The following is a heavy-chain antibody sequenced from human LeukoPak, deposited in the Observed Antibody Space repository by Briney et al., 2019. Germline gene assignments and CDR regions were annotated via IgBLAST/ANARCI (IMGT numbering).Heavy chain of an antibody. CDR3: ARDWQDYYGSGTINGAFDI. Sequence: SQTLSLTCTVSGDSISSGGYYWSWIRQSPGRGLEWIGYIHHSGSSYYNPSLKSRVTISLDRTKNQFSLKLSAVIAADTAVYYCARDWQDYYGSGTINGAFDIWGQGTMVTVSS. CDR2: IHHSGSS. CDR1: GDSISSGGYY. V-gene: IGHV4-30-2*06. J-gene: IGHJ3*02. D-gene: IGHD3-10*01.